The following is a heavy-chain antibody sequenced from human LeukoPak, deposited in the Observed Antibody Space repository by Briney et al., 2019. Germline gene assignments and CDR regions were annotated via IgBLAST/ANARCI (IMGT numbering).Heavy chain of an antibody. Sequence: PSETLSLTCTVSGGSVSSGTNYWSWIRQPPGKGLDWIGYIYYSGTTNYHPSLKSRVTISVDTSKNQFSLKLSSVTAADTAVYYCARHSGNYLSPLDYWGQGTLVTVSS. CDR2: IYYSGTT. CDR3: ARHSGNYLSPLDY. D-gene: IGHD3-10*01. V-gene: IGHV4-61*01. CDR1: GGSVSSGTNY. J-gene: IGHJ4*02.